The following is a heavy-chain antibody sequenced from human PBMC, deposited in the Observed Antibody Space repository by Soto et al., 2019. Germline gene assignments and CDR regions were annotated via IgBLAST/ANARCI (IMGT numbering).Heavy chain of an antibody. Sequence: GGSLRLSXAASGFTFSNAWMSWVRQAPGKGLEWVGRIKSKTNGGTTDYAAPVKGRFAISRDDSKNTLYLQMNSLKTEDAAVYYCTTDDPINKYWGQGTLVTVSS. J-gene: IGHJ4*02. V-gene: IGHV3-15*01. CDR3: TTDDPINKY. CDR1: GFTFSNAW. CDR2: IKSKTNGGTT.